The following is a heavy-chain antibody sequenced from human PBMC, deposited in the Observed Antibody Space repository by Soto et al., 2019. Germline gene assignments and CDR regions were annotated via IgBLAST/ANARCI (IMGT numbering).Heavy chain of an antibody. CDR2: ISYDGTNK. V-gene: IGHV3-30-3*01. J-gene: IGHJ4*02. D-gene: IGHD4-4*01. CDR1: GFTFSSHS. CDR3: ARDIYSDTYSATIDY. Sequence: QVQLVESGAGVAQPGRSLRLSCAASGFTFSSHSMHWVRQAPGKGLEWVAVISYDGTNKYYADSVKGRFTISRDTSTSTLYLQMNSLRADDTAVYFCARDIYSDTYSATIDYWGQGALVTVSS.